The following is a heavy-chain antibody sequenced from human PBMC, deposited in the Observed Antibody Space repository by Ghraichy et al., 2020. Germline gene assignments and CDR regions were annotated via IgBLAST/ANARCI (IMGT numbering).Heavy chain of an antibody. CDR1: GGSIYRSSDY. CDR3: ARGTQSGTYGSGTHFAY. J-gene: IGHJ4*02. V-gene: IGHV4-39*02. CDR2: IYHSGST. D-gene: IGHD3-10*01. Sequence: SETLSLTCDVSGGSIYRSSDYWGWIRQPPGKGLEWIGNIYHSGSTYYNPSLGSRVIISVDTSKNHFSLKLSSVTAADTAVYFCARGTQSGTYGSGTHFAYWGQGTLVTVSS.